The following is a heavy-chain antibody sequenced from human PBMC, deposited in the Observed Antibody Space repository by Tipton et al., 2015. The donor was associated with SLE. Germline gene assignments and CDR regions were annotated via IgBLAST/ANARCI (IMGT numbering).Heavy chain of an antibody. J-gene: IGHJ4*02. V-gene: IGHV4-59*01. CDR3: ARHMRYNWNYFDN. D-gene: IGHD1-20*01. Sequence: TLSLTCTVSGGSISSYYWRWIRQPPGKGLEWIGYIYYSGSTNYNPSLKSRVTISVDTSKNQFSLKLSSVTAADTAVYYCARHMRYNWNYFDNWGQGSLVIVSS. CDR2: IYYSGST. CDR1: GGSISSYY.